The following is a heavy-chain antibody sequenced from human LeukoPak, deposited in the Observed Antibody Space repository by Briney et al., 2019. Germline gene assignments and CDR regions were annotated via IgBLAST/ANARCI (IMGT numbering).Heavy chain of an antibody. D-gene: IGHD4-17*01. J-gene: IGHJ6*02. V-gene: IGHV1-2*02. CDR1: GYTFTGYY. CDR2: INPNSGGT. CDR3: ARDAAFPYGDYVRPHGYYYGMDV. Sequence: ASVKVSCKASGYTFTGYYMHWVRQAPGQGLEWMGWINPNSGGTNYAQKFQGRVTMTRDTFISTAYMELSRLRSDDTAVYYCARDAAFPYGDYVRPHGYYYGMDVWGQGTSVTVSS.